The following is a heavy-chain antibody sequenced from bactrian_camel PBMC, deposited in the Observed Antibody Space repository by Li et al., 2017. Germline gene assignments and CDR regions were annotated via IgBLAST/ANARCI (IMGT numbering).Heavy chain of an antibody. Sequence: HVQLVESGGGLVQPGEALRLSCIVTGFSFSDYGMAWVRQAPGKGLEWVSTFYTGDGRTKSADSVKGRFTMSRDNAKNMLYLQMNNLKSEDTALYYCAKALGGGDYYTGEYGYWGRGTQVTVS. CDR2: FYTGDGRT. CDR3: AKALGGGDYYTGEYGY. V-gene: IGHV3S1*01. CDR1: GFSFSDYG. J-gene: IGHJ4*01. D-gene: IGHD2*01.